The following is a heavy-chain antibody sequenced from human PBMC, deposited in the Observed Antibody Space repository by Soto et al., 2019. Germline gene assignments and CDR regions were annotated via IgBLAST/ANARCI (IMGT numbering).Heavy chain of an antibody. D-gene: IGHD2-8*01. V-gene: IGHV1-18*01. CDR2: ISAYNGHT. J-gene: IGHJ4*02. CDR3: AREGAGTNPLGY. Sequence: QVQLVQSGPEVKKPGASVKVSCKASGYTFTNYGFNWVRQAPGQGLEWMGWISAYNGHTKYSQIFPARVIMTTDTSTSTAYMELRSLTSDDTAVYCCAREGAGTNPLGYWGQGTLVTVSS. CDR1: GYTFTNYG.